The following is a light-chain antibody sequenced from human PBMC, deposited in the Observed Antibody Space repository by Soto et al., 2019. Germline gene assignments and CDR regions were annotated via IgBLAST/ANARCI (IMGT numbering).Light chain of an antibody. V-gene: IGKV1-27*01. CDR3: QEYINPGVLT. Sequence: DIQMTQSPSSLSASVGDRVTITCRASQGISSYLAWYQQKPGKVPKLLIYAASTLQSGVPSRFSGSASGTNFTLSISSRQPEDVASYYCQEYINPGVLTFGPGTRVDVK. CDR1: QGISSY. J-gene: IGKJ3*01. CDR2: AAS.